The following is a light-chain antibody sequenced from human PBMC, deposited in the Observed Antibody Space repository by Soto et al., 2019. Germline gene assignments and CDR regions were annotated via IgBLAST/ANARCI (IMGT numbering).Light chain of an antibody. CDR3: QSYDISLSVV. J-gene: IGLJ2*01. CDR1: SSNIGAGYD. V-gene: IGLV1-40*01. CDR2: GNS. Sequence: QSVLTQPPSVSGAPGQRVTISCTGSSSNIGAGYDVHWYHQLPGTAPKLLIYGNSKRPSGVPDRFSGSKSGTSASLAITGLQAEDEADYYCQSYDISLSVVFGGGTQLTVL.